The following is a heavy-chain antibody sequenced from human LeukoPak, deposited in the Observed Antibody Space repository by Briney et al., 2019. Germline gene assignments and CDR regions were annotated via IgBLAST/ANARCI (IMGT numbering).Heavy chain of an antibody. CDR1: GFTFSSYS. CDR3: ARASLVVVPAAMCFDY. Sequence: PGGSLRLSCAASGFTFSSYSMNWVRQAPGKGLEWVSSISSSSSYIYYADSVKGRFTISRDNAKNSLYLQMNSLRAEDTAVYYCARASLVVVPAAMCFDYWGQGTLVTVSS. J-gene: IGHJ4*02. CDR2: ISSSSSYI. V-gene: IGHV3-21*01. D-gene: IGHD2-2*01.